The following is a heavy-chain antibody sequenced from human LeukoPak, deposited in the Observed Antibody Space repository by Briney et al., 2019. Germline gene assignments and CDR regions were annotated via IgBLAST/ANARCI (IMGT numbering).Heavy chain of an antibody. CDR3: ARDPTSGWSYFDY. V-gene: IGHV3-48*01. CDR1: GFTFSSYS. J-gene: IGHJ4*02. D-gene: IGHD6-13*01. Sequence: PGGSLRLSCAASGFTFSSYSMNWVRQAPGKGLEWVSYISSSSSTIYYADSVKGRFTISRDNAKNSLYLQMNSLRAEDTAVYYCARDPTSGWSYFDYRGQGTLVTVSS. CDR2: ISSSSSTI.